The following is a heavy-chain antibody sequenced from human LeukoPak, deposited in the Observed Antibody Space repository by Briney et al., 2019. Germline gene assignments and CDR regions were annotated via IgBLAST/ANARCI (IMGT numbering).Heavy chain of an antibody. CDR2: VSGSGGST. Sequence: HGGSLRLSCAASGFTFSSYAMSWVRQAPGKGLDWVSAVSGSGGSTYYADSVKGRFTISRDNSKNTLYLQMNSLRAEDTAVYYCAKVGAKYYYGSGSYYNFDYWGQGTLVTVSS. D-gene: IGHD3-10*01. CDR3: AKVGAKYYYGSGSYYNFDY. CDR1: GFTFSSYA. J-gene: IGHJ4*02. V-gene: IGHV3-23*01.